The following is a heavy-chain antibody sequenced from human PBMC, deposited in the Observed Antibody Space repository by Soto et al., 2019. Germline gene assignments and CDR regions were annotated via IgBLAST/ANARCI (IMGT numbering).Heavy chain of an antibody. V-gene: IGHV4-39*01. CDR1: GGSISSSSSY. CDR3: ARGLILWFGELSRRGGYYYYMDV. D-gene: IGHD3-10*01. J-gene: IGHJ6*03. Sequence: SETLSLTCTVSGGSISSSSSYWGWIRQPPGKGLEWVGSINYLGNTYYNPSLGSRVTISVDTSKNQFSLRLSSVTAADTAVYYCARGLILWFGELSRRGGYYYYMDVWGKGTTVTVSS. CDR2: INYLGNT.